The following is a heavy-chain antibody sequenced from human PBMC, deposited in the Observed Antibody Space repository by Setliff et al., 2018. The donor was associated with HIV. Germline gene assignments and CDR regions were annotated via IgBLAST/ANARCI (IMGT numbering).Heavy chain of an antibody. CDR2: VKYDGSSK. D-gene: IGHD1-26*01. Sequence: LRLSCAASGFTFASYGMHWVRQAPGKGLEWVTFVKYDGSSKYYADSVKGRFTISRDNSKNTLYLQMNSLRSEDTAVYYCASAIVGLGYNFFSVDVWGKGTTVTVSS. J-gene: IGHJ6*04. V-gene: IGHV3-30*02. CDR1: GFTFASYG. CDR3: ASAIVGLGYNFFSVDV.